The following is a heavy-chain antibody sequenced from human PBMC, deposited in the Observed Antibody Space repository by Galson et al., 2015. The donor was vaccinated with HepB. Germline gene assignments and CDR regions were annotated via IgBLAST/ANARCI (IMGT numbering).Heavy chain of an antibody. D-gene: IGHD3-22*01. V-gene: IGHV3-23*01. CDR3: AREERYYYDSTGYHRAFDV. Sequence: SLRLSCAASGFTFSTYAMTWVRQAPGKGLEWVSSISGSGGGIYYADSVKGRFTISRDNSKNTLYLQMNSLRAEDTAMYYCAREERYYYDSTGYHRAFDVWGQGTTATVSS. J-gene: IGHJ3*01. CDR1: GFTFSTYA. CDR2: ISGSGGGI.